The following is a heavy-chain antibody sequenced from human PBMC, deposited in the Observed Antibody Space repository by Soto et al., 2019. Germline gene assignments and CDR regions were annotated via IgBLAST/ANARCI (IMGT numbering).Heavy chain of an antibody. D-gene: IGHD4-17*01. CDR1: GGSISSGDYY. CDR2: IYYSGST. J-gene: IGHJ4*02. Sequence: PSETLSLTCTVSGGSISSGDYYWSWIRQPPGKGLEWIGYIYYSGSTYYNPSLKSRVTISVDTSKNQFSLKLSSVTAADTTVYYCARESGKHVTMTTVTSNWGQGTLVTVSS. CDR3: ARESGKHVTMTTVTSN. V-gene: IGHV4-30-4*01.